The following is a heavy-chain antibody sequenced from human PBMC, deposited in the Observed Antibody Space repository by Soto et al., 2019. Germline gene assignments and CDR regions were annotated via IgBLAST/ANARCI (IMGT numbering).Heavy chain of an antibody. CDR1: GDSVSSNSAA. D-gene: IGHD3-9*01. J-gene: IGHJ4*02. CDR3: ARADYDILTGYSYFDY. Sequence: KQSQTLSLTCAISGDSVSSNSAAWNWIRQSPSRGLEWLGRTYYRSKWYNDYAVSVKSRITINPDTSKNQFSLQLNSVTPEDTAVYYCARADYDILTGYSYFDYWGQGTLVTVSS. V-gene: IGHV6-1*01. CDR2: TYYRSKWYN.